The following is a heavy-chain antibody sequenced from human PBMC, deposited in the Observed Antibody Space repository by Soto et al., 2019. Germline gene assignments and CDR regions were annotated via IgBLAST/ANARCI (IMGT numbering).Heavy chain of an antibody. D-gene: IGHD3-16*01. Sequence: GASVKFSCKASGYTFTSYGISWVRQAPGQVLECMVWISAYNGNTNYXXKLQGSVXXTTDTSTRTAXMELRXLRSDDTAVYYCARSPGWGAFDYWRQGTLVTVSS. CDR2: ISAYNGNT. CDR3: ARSPGWGAFDY. V-gene: IGHV1-18*01. J-gene: IGHJ4*02. CDR1: GYTFTSYG.